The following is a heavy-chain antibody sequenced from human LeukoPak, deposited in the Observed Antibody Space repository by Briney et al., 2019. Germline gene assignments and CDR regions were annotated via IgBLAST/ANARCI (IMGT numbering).Heavy chain of an antibody. Sequence: GGSLRLSCAASGFTFSSYAMSWVRQAPGKGLEWVSAISGSGGSTYYADSVKGRFTISRDSSKNTLYLQMNSLRAEDTAVYYCAKDSSGYYALDYWGQGTLVTVSS. CDR3: AKDSSGYYALDY. CDR1: GFTFSSYA. D-gene: IGHD3-22*01. CDR2: ISGSGGST. J-gene: IGHJ4*02. V-gene: IGHV3-23*01.